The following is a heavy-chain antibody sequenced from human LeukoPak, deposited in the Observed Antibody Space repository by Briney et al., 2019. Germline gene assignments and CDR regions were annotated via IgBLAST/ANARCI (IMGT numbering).Heavy chain of an antibody. Sequence: QAGGSLRLSCAASGFTFSSYAMHWVRQAPGKGLEWVAVISYDGSNKYYADSVKGRFTISRDNSKNTLYLQMNSLRAEDTAVYYCAKDSDRATGSFDYWGQGTLVTVSS. J-gene: IGHJ4*02. D-gene: IGHD1-1*01. CDR3: AKDSDRATGSFDY. CDR1: GFTFSSYA. CDR2: ISYDGSNK. V-gene: IGHV3-30*04.